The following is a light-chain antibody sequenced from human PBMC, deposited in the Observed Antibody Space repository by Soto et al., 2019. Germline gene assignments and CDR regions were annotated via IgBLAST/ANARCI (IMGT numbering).Light chain of an antibody. CDR1: SSDVGGYNY. J-gene: IGLJ2*01. V-gene: IGLV2-14*01. CDR2: DVS. Sequence: QSALTQPASVSGSPGQSITISCTGTSSDVGGYNYVSWYQQHPGKAPKLMIYDVSNRPSGVSNRFSGSKSGNTASLTISGLHAEDVADYYCSSYTSSSTLVVFGGGTKLTVL. CDR3: SSYTSSSTLVV.